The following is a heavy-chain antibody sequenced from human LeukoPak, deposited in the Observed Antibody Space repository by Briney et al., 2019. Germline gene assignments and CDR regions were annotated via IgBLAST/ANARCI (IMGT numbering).Heavy chain of an antibody. CDR3: ARLRLRFLAGPPGYFDY. CDR2: INHSGST. CDR1: GFTFGDYA. D-gene: IGHD3-3*01. V-gene: IGHV4-34*01. Sequence: GSLRLSCTASGFTFGDYAMSWFRQAPGKGLEWIGEINHSGSTNYNPSLKSRVTISVDTSKNQFSLKLSSVTAADTAVYYCARLRLRFLAGPPGYFDYWGQGTLVTVSS. J-gene: IGHJ4*02.